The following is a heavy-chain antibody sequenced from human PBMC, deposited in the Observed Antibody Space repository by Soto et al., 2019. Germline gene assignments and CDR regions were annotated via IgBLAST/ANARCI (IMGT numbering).Heavy chain of an antibody. CDR1: GVGFSNYG. CDR3: ATDPRGPDY. CDR2: ISASGDST. J-gene: IGHJ4*02. V-gene: IGHV3-23*01. Sequence: VHLLESGGGLVQPGGSLKLSCATSGVGFSNYGMSWVRQAPGKGLEWVSGISASGDSTYYADPVKGRFTISGDNSKRTPYLQMNSLRAEHTAIYYCATDPRGPDYWGQGTQVTVS.